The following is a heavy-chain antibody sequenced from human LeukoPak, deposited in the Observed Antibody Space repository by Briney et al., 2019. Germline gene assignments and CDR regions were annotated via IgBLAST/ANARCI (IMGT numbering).Heavy chain of an antibody. Sequence: GGSVKVSCKASGYTFTSYEINWVGQATGKGLEWMGWMNPKSGNTGYAQKFQGRVTMTRNTSISTAYMELSSLRSEDTVVYYCARPRTPVGATYVNWFDPWGQGTLVTVSS. CDR2: MNPKSGNT. CDR3: ARPRTPVGATYVNWFDP. D-gene: IGHD1-26*01. CDR1: GYTFTSYE. V-gene: IGHV1-8*01. J-gene: IGHJ5*02.